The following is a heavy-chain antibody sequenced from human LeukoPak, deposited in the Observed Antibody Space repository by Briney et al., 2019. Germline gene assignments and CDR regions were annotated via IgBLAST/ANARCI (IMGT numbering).Heavy chain of an antibody. D-gene: IGHD2-15*01. CDR2: IYYSGST. CDR1: GGSISSGGYY. J-gene: IGHJ5*02. V-gene: IGHV4-31*03. CDR3: ARVLLGYCSGGSCYSDWFDP. Sequence: SETLSLTCTVSGGSISSGGYYWSWIRQLPGKGLEWIGYIYYSGSTYYNPSLKSRVTISVDTSKNQFSLKLSSVTAADTAVYYCARVLLGYCSGGSCYSDWFDPWGQGTLVTVSS.